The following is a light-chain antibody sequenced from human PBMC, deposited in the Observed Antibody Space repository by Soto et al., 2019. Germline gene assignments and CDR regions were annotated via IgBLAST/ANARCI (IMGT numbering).Light chain of an antibody. CDR3: SSYAGSILI. CDR2: DVN. Sequence: QSALTQPPSASGSPGQSVTISCTGTRSDIGAYDYVSWYQQHPGTAPKLMLYDVNRRPSGVPDRFSGSKSGNTASLTVSGLQAEDEADYYCSSYAGSILIFGGGTKLTVL. CDR1: RSDIGAYDY. J-gene: IGLJ2*01. V-gene: IGLV2-8*01.